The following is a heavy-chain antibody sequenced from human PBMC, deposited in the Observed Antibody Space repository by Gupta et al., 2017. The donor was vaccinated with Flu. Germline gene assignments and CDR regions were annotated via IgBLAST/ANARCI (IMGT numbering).Heavy chain of an antibody. V-gene: IGHV3-23*01. J-gene: IGHJ4*02. Sequence: EVQLLESGGGLVQPGGSLRLSCAASGFTFSSYAMSWVRQAPGKGLEWVSAISGSGGSTYYADSVKGRFTISRDNSKNTLYLQMNSLRAEDTAVYYCAKLTAMIVVVITGFDYWGQGTLVTVSS. CDR2: ISGSGGST. D-gene: IGHD3-22*01. CDR1: GFTFSSYA. CDR3: AKLTAMIVVVITGFDY.